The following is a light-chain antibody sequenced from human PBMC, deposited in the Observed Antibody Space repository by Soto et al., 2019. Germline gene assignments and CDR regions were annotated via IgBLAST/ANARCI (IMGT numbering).Light chain of an antibody. Sequence: DIQMTQSPSSLSASVGDRVTITCQASQDINNYLNWYQQKPGKAPKLLIFDAFKLDTGVPSRFSGGGSGTDFTFTITSLQPEDIATYLCQQYDSLPPTFGGGTRVEI. CDR1: QDINNY. V-gene: IGKV1-33*01. J-gene: IGKJ4*01. CDR2: DAF. CDR3: QQYDSLPPT.